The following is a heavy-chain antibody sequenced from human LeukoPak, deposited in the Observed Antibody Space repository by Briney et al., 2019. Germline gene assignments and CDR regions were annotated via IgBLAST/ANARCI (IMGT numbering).Heavy chain of an antibody. CDR3: AKGARNYYDSSGYYYDPYYFDF. CDR1: GFTFSSYW. Sequence: SGGSLRLSCAASGFTFSSYWMSWVRQAPGKGLEWVANIKQDGSEKYYVDSVKGRFTISRDNAKNSLYLQMNSLRTEDTALYYCAKGARNYYDSSGYYYDPYYFDFWGQGTLVTVSS. V-gene: IGHV3-7*03. CDR2: IKQDGSEK. D-gene: IGHD3-22*01. J-gene: IGHJ4*02.